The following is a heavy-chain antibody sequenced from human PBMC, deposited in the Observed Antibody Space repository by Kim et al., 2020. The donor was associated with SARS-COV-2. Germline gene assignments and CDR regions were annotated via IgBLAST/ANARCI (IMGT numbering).Heavy chain of an antibody. V-gene: IGHV3-15*01. CDR3: TTDRAHGYYYYYGMDV. J-gene: IGHJ6*04. D-gene: IGHD3-10*01. Sequence: GGSLRLSCAASGFTFSNAWMSWVRQAPGKGLEWVGRIKSKTDGGTTDYAAPVKGRFNITRDDSKNTLYLQMNSLKTEDTAVYYCTTDRAHGYYYYYGMDVWREGTTLSVPT. CDR1: GFTFSNAW. CDR2: IKSKTDGGTT.